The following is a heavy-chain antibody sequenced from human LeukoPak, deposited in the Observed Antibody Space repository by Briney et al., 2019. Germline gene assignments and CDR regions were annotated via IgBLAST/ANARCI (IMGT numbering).Heavy chain of an antibody. CDR2: INWIGGST. CDR3: ARRSWVSHDYFDY. D-gene: IGHD6-13*01. Sequence: PGGSLRLSCAASGFTFDDYDMSWVRQAPGKGLEWVSSINWIGGSTGYADSVKGRFTISRDNAKNSLYLQMNSLRAEDTALYYCARRSWVSHDYFDYWGQGTLVTVSS. V-gene: IGHV3-20*04. CDR1: GFTFDDYD. J-gene: IGHJ4*02.